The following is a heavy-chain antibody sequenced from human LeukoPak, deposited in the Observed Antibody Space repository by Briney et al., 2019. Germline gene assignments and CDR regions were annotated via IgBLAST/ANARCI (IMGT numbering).Heavy chain of an antibody. CDR2: IYYSGST. V-gene: IGHV4-39*01. CDR1: GGSISSSSYY. CDR3: ATIEYSGYFDY. J-gene: IGHJ4*02. Sequence: PSETLSLTCTVSGGSISSSSYYWGWIRQPPGKGLEWIGSIYYSGSTYYNPPLKSRVTISVDTSKNQFSLKLSSVTAADTAVYYCATIEYSGYFDYWGQGTLVTVSS. D-gene: IGHD6-6*01.